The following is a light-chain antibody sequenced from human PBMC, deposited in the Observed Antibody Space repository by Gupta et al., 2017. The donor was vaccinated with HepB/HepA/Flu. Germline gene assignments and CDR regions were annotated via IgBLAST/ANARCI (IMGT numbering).Light chain of an antibody. J-gene: IGKJ4*01. V-gene: IGKV3-20*01. CDR1: QSVTKHY. CDR3: QQHAHSPLT. CDR2: DAS. Sequence: EIVLTQSPGTLSLSPGERATLSCRASQSVTKHYLAWYLQKPGQAPRLLIYDASRRATGIPDRFSASGSGTDFTLTISRLEPEDFAVYYCQQHAHSPLTFGGGTKVEIK.